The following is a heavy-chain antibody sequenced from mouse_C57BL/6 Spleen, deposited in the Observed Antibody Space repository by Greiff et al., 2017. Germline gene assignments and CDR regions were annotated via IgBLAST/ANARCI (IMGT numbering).Heavy chain of an antibody. CDR1: GYTFTSYW. CDR2: IHPNSGST. CDR3: ARARYRYDDSSHWYFDV. V-gene: IGHV1-64*01. Sequence: QVQLQQPGAELVKPGASVKLSCKASGYTFTSYWMHWVKQRPGQGLEWIGMIHPNSGSTNYNEKFKGKATLTVDKSSSTAYMQLSSLTSEDSAVYYCARARYRYDDSSHWYFDVWGTGTTVTVSS. D-gene: IGHD2-12*01. J-gene: IGHJ1*03.